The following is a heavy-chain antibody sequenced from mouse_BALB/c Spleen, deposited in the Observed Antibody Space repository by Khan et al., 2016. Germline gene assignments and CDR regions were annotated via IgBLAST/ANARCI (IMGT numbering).Heavy chain of an antibody. D-gene: IGHD2-4*01. CDR2: IWRGGST. CDR1: GFSLTSYG. CDR3: AKSNYDVGYYAMDY. Sequence: QVRLQQSGPSLVQPSQSLSITCTVSGFSLTSYGVHWVRQSPGKGLEWLGVIWRGGSTDYNAAFMSRLSITTDNSKSQVFFKMNSLQADDTARYYCAKSNYDVGYYAMDYWGQGTSVTVSS. J-gene: IGHJ4*01. V-gene: IGHV2-5-1*01.